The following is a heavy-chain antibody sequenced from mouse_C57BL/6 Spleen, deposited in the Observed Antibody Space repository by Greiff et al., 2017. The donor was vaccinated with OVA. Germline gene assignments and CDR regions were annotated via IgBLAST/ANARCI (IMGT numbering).Heavy chain of an antibody. Sequence: EVMLVESGGGLVKPGGSLKLSCAASGFTFSNYGMHWVRQAPEKGLEWVAYISSGSSTIYYADTVKGRFTISRDNAKNTLFLQMTSLRSEDTAMYYCARRELGWYFDVWGTGTTVTVSS. CDR2: ISSGSSTI. CDR1: GFTFSNYG. V-gene: IGHV5-17*01. CDR3: ARRELGWYFDV. D-gene: IGHD4-1*01. J-gene: IGHJ1*03.